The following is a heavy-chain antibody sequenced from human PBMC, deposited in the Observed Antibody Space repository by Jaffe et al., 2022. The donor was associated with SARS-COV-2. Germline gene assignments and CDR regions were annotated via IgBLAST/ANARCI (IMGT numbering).Heavy chain of an antibody. Sequence: QVQLVESGGGVVQPGRSLRLSCAASGFTFSSYGMHWVRQAPGKGLEWVAVIWYDGSNKYYADSVKGRFTISRDNSKNTLYLQMNSLRAEDTAVYYCARGGVSGGPAHYHYDFWSGSYYGMDVWGQGTTVTVSS. D-gene: IGHD3-3*01. J-gene: IGHJ6*02. CDR1: GFTFSSYG. V-gene: IGHV3-33*01. CDR3: ARGGVSGGPAHYHYDFWSGSYYGMDV. CDR2: IWYDGSNK.